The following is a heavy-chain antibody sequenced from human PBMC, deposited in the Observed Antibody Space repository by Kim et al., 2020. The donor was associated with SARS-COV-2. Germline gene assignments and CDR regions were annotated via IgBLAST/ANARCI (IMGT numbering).Heavy chain of an antibody. J-gene: IGHJ6*02. V-gene: IGHV4-30-4*01. CDR2: IYYSGST. CDR1: GGSISSGDYY. CDR3: ARDVLAAAGTRYYYYYGMDV. Sequence: SETLSLTCTVSGGSISSGDYYWSWIRQPPGKGLEWIGYIYYSGSTYYNPSLKSRVTISVDTPKNQFSLKLSSVTAADTAVYYCARDVLAAAGTRYYYYYGMDVWGQGTTVTVSS. D-gene: IGHD6-13*01.